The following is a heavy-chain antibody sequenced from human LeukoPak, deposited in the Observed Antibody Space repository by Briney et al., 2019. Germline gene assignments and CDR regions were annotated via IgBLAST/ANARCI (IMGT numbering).Heavy chain of an antibody. CDR2: IGDSSTYT. CDR1: GFTFNNYN. V-gene: IGHV3-21*01. Sequence: GGSLRLSCAASGFTFNNYNMNWVRQAPGKGLEWVSSIGDSSTYTYYADSVKGRFTISRDNAKNSLYLQMNSLRAEDTAVYYCARVYALGAFDIWGQGTMVTVSS. J-gene: IGHJ3*02. CDR3: ARVYALGAFDI. D-gene: IGHD2-8*01.